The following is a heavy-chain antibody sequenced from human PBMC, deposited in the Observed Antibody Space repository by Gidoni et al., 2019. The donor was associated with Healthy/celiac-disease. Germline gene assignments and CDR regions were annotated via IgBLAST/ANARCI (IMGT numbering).Heavy chain of an antibody. CDR2: SSGSGGST. V-gene: IGHV3-23*01. J-gene: IGHJ6*02. CDR1: GFTCSSYA. CDR3: AQADYGGKCADYYYYGMDV. D-gene: IGHD4-17*01. Sequence: EVQLLESGGGLVQTGGSLRLCCAASGFTCSSYAMSWVRQAPGKGLEWVSASSGSGGSTYYADSVKGRFTISRDNSKNTLYLQMNSLRAEDTAVYYCAQADYGGKCADYYYYGMDVWGQGTTVTVSS.